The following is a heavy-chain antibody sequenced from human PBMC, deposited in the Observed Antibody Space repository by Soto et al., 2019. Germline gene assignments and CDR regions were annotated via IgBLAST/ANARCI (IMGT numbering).Heavy chain of an antibody. J-gene: IGHJ5*02. CDR2: INHSGST. D-gene: IGHD3-10*01. Sequence: QVQLQQWGAGLLKPSETLSLTCAVYGGSFSGYYWSWIRQPPGKGLEWIGEINHSGSTNYNPSLKSRVTISVDTSKNQFSLKLSSVTAADTAVYYCARVKKRITMVRGVVSLPERWFDPWGQGTLVTVSS. CDR3: ARVKKRITMVRGVVSLPERWFDP. V-gene: IGHV4-34*01. CDR1: GGSFSGYY.